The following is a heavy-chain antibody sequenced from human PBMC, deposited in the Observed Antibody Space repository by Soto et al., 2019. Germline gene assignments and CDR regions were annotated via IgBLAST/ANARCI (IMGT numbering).Heavy chain of an antibody. D-gene: IGHD3-22*01. J-gene: IGHJ4*02. CDR2: INPGGAGT. Sequence: SVKGSCKASGYAFTSYYMSWVRQAPGQGLEWMGIINPGGAGTTYAQNFQGRVTMTRDTSTSTVYMQLSSLRSEDTAMYYCARGRYDSSGYFVAYFDFWGQGALVTVYS. CDR1: GYAFTSYY. CDR3: ARGRYDSSGYFVAYFDF. V-gene: IGHV1-46*01.